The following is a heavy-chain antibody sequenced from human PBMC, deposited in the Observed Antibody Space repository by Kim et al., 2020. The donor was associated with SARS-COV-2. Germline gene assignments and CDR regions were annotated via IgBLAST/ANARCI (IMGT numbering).Heavy chain of an antibody. CDR2: ISSSNTYI. Sequence: GGSLRLSCAASGFSFNTYSMNWVRQAPGKGLEWVSSISSSNTYIYYIDSVKGRFTISRDNAKNSLYLQMNSLRAEDTAVYYCARGDGGNEYKRAFDSWGQGTLVTVSS. CDR3: ARGDGGNEYKRAFDS. CDR1: GFSFNTYS. V-gene: IGHV3-21*01. D-gene: IGHD6-6*01. J-gene: IGHJ4*02.